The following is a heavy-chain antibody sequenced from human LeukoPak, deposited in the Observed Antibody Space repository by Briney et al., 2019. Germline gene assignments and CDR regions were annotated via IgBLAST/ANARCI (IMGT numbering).Heavy chain of an antibody. V-gene: IGHV4-34*01. CDR2: INHSGST. J-gene: IGHJ4*02. Sequence: SETLSLTCAVYGGSFSGYYWSWIRQPPGKGLEWIGEINHSGSTNYNPSLKSRVTISVDTSKNQFSLKLSSVTAADTAVYYCASLVGYCSGGSCPEDYWGQGTLVTVSS. D-gene: IGHD2-15*01. CDR3: ASLVGYCSGGSCPEDY. CDR1: GGSFSGYY.